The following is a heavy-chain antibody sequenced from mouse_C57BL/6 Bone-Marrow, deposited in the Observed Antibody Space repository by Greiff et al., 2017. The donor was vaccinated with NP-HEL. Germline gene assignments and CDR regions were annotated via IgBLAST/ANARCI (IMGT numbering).Heavy chain of an antibody. CDR2: INPNNGGT. Sequence: EVQLQQSGPELVKPGASVKISCKASGYTFTDYYMNWVKQSHGKSLEWIGDINPNNGGTSYNQKFKGKATLTVDKSSSTAYMELRSLTSEDSAVYYCASLPYYYGSTQFAYWGQGTLVTVSA. CDR3: ASLPYYYGSTQFAY. V-gene: IGHV1-26*01. D-gene: IGHD1-1*01. CDR1: GYTFTDYY. J-gene: IGHJ3*01.